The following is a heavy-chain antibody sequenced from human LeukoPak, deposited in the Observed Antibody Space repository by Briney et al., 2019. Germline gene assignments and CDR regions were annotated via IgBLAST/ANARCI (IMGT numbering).Heavy chain of an antibody. CDR2: MYYSGST. J-gene: IGHJ4*02. V-gene: IGHV4-59*01. CDR3: AGRSGYYPYYFDY. D-gene: IGHD3-22*01. CDR1: GGSISSYC. Sequence: SETLSLTCTVSGGSISSYCWSWIRQPPGKGLEWIGYMYYSGSTNYNPSLKSRVTISVDTSKNQFSLKLSSVSAADTAVYYCAGRSGYYPYYFDYWGQGTLVTVSS.